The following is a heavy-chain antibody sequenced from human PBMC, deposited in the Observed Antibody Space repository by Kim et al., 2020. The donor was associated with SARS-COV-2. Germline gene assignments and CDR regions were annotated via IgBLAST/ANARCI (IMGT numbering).Heavy chain of an antibody. CDR3: AKSPVGGGRIHWFDL. Sequence: DSVKGRSTHSRDNSRNTLNLQMNSLSAEDTAVYYCAKSPVGGGRIHWFDLWGQRTLVTVSS. V-gene: IGHV3-23*01. J-gene: IGHJ5*02. D-gene: IGHD3-16*01.